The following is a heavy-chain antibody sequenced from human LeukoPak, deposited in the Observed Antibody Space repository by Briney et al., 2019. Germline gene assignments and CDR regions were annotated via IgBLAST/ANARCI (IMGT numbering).Heavy chain of an antibody. Sequence: GGSLRLSCAASGFTFSSYAMHWVRQAPGKGLEWVAVISYDGSNKYYADSVKGRFTISRDNSKNTLYLQMNSLRAEDTAVYYCARDELPSIAARHHYYYGMDVWGQGTTVTVSS. CDR2: ISYDGSNK. D-gene: IGHD6-6*01. CDR1: GFTFSSYA. J-gene: IGHJ6*02. V-gene: IGHV3-30-3*01. CDR3: ARDELPSIAARHHYYYGMDV.